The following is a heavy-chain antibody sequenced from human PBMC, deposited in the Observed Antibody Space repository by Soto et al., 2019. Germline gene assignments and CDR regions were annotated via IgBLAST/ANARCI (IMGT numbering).Heavy chain of an antibody. V-gene: IGHV4-31*03. Sequence: LSLPCTVSGGSISSGGYYWSWIRQHSGKGLEWIGYIYYSGSTYYNPSLKSRVTISVDTSKNQFSLKLSSVTAADTAVYYCARAASSTGIARPRHKNYFDYWGQGTLVTVSS. J-gene: IGHJ4*02. CDR2: IYYSGST. D-gene: IGHD3-10*01. CDR3: ARAASSTGIARPRHKNYFDY. CDR1: GGSISSGGYY.